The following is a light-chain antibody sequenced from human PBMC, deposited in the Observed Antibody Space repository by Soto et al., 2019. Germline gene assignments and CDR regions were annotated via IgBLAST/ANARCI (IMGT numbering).Light chain of an antibody. CDR3: SSYTSTSTLV. CDR1: CSDVGAYNY. V-gene: IGLV2-14*01. J-gene: IGLJ2*01. CDR2: EVS. Sequence: QSALTQPASVSGSPGQSITISCTGTCSDVGAYNYVSWFQQHPGKAPKLMIYEVSNRPSGISSRFSGSKSGNTASLTISGLQAEDDADYYCSSYTSTSTLVFGGGTKVTVL.